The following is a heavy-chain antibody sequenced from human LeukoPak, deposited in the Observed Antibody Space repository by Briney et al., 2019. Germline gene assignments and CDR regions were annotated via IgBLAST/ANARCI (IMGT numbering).Heavy chain of an antibody. J-gene: IGHJ4*02. CDR1: GFPFSDCS. CDR2: IGISSGNT. V-gene: IGHV3-48*04. CDR3: ARDHICAFDN. Sequence: PGGSLRLSCTASGFPFSDCSMNWVRQAPGKGLEWISYIGISSGNTKYADSVKGRFTISADNARNSLYLQMNSLRVEDTAVYYCARDHICAFDNGGQGTLVAVSS.